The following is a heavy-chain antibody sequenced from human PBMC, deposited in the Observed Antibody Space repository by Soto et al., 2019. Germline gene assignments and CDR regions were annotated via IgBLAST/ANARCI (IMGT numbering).Heavy chain of an antibody. V-gene: IGHV3-30*04. D-gene: IGHD7-27*01. Sequence: PGGSLRLSCAGSGFSFKNYPMHWVRQAPGQGLEWVAVISSDGGLEYYADSVKGRFTISRDNSKNTVYLQMNSLTIKDTSVYYCAQDKSSASTWNHWGPMDVWGLGTTVTVSS. CDR2: ISSDGGLE. J-gene: IGHJ6*02. CDR1: GFSFKNYP. CDR3: AQDKSSASTWNHWGPMDV.